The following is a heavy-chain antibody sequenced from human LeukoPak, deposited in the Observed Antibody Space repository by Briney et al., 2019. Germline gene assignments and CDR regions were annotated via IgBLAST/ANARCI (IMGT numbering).Heavy chain of an antibody. CDR2: ISYDGSNK. V-gene: IGHV3-30*18. Sequence: GGSLRLSCAASGFTFSSYGMHWVRQAPGKGLEWVAVISYDGSNKYYADSVKGRFTISRDNAKNSLYLQMNSLRAEDTALYYCAKDIAGLVPNAKSIAAAGTYGMDVWGQGTTVTVSS. J-gene: IGHJ6*02. D-gene: IGHD6-13*01. CDR3: AKDIAGLVPNAKSIAAAGTYGMDV. CDR1: GFTFSSYG.